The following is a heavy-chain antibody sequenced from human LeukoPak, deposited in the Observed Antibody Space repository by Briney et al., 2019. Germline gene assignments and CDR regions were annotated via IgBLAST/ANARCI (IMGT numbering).Heavy chain of an antibody. V-gene: IGHV3-43*02. CDR3: AESIYYYYMDV. J-gene: IGHJ6*03. D-gene: IGHD6-6*01. CDR1: GFTLDDYA. CDR2: ISGDGGST. Sequence: PGGSLRLSCAASGFTLDDYAMHWVRQAPGKGLEWVSLISGDGGSTYYADSVKGRFTISRDNSKNSLYLQMNSLRTEDTALYYCAESIYYYYMDVWGKGTTVTVSS.